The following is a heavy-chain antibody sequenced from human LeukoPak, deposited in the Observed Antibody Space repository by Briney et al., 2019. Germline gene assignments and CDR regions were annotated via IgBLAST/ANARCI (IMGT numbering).Heavy chain of an antibody. D-gene: IGHD2-2*01. CDR3: VKEHCSSTSCFYFDY. Sequence: GESLRLFCSPPAHXFSNIGIHWARQAHGKGLKYIQVISGNGGSTHYADYVKGRFTISRENSKYTLYLQMTSLKAEDTAVYYCVKEHCSSTSCFYFDYWGQGTLVTVSS. J-gene: IGHJ4*02. V-gene: IGHV3-64D*06. CDR1: AHXFSNIG. CDR2: ISGNGGST.